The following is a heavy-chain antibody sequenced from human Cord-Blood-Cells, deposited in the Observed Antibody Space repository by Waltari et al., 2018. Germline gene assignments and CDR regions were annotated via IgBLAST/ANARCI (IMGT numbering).Heavy chain of an antibody. CDR3: VDIAAAGTDY. CDR2: IYYSGRT. V-gene: IGHV4-39*01. J-gene: IGHJ4*02. Sequence: QLQLQESGPGLVKPSETLSLTCTVSGGPISSSSYYWGWIRQPPGKGLEWIGIIYYSGRTYYNPSLKILVTISLDTSKNQFSLKLCSVTAADTAVYYCVDIAAAGTDYWGQGTLVTVSS. CDR1: GGPISSSSYY. D-gene: IGHD6-13*01.